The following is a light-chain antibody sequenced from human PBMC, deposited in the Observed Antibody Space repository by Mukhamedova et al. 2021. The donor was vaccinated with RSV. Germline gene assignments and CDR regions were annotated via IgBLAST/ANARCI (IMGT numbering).Light chain of an antibody. V-gene: IGKV1-39*01. Sequence: WYQRRVHGKAPKLLIYGASTLQDEVPSRFSGSGSATDFTLTISSLQLEDSATYYCQQSYRTPPTFGQGTKLEIK. J-gene: IGKJ2*01. CDR3: QQSYRTPPT. CDR2: GAS.